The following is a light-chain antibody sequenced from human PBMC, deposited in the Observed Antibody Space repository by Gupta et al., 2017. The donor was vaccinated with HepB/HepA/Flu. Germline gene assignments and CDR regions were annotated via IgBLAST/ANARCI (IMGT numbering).Light chain of an antibody. V-gene: IGLV3-21*02. CDR2: ENS. J-gene: IGLJ2*01. Sequence: SYVLPQPPSVSVAPAQPARITCGGNTIGRYSVHWYQQKPGQAPVLVVYENSNRLLGIPERFSGSNSGNTATLTISRVEAGEEADYYCQAWDSSSDHVVFGGGTRLTVL. CDR1: TIGRYS. CDR3: QAWDSSSDHVV.